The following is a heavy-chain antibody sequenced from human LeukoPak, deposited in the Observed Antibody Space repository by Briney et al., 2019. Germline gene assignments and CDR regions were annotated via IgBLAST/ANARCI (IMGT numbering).Heavy chain of an antibody. CDR3: TSWGDTTAEYFQR. CDR1: EFTFSSYW. CDR2: IKQDGGQI. V-gene: IGHV3-7*01. Sequence: GGSLRLSCAASEFTFSSYWMSWVRQAPGKGLEWVANIKQDGGQIYYLESVKGRFTVSRDNAKNSLYLQMNSLRVEDTAVYYCTSWGDTTAEYFQRWGQGTLVTVSS. D-gene: IGHD2-21*02. J-gene: IGHJ1*01.